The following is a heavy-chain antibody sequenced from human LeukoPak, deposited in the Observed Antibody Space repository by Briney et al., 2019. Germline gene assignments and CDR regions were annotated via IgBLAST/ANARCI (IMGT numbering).Heavy chain of an antibody. CDR2: IRFDGSNQ. D-gene: IGHD6-13*01. CDR1: EFTFSSYG. J-gene: IGHJ4*02. V-gene: IGHV3-30*02. CDR3: GKGGGAVATHLLDY. Sequence: PGGSLRLSCAASEFTFSSYGMHWVRQAPGKGLEWVAFIRFDGSNQYYADSVKGRFTISRDNSKNMSYLQMNSLRAEDTAAYYCGKGGGAVATHLLDYWGQGTLVTVSS.